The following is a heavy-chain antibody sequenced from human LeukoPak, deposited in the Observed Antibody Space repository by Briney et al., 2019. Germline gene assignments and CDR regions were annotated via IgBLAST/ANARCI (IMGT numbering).Heavy chain of an antibody. J-gene: IGHJ4*02. D-gene: IGHD6-19*01. CDR3: AKDRDSSGWYRYFDY. CDR1: GFTFSRYA. Sequence: GGSLRLSCAASGFTFSRYAKSWVRQAPGKGLEGVSAISGSGGSTYYADSAKGRFTISRDSTKITLYLQMNSLRAEDTAVYYCAKDRDSSGWYRYFDYWGQGTLVTVSS. CDR2: ISGSGGST. V-gene: IGHV3-23*01.